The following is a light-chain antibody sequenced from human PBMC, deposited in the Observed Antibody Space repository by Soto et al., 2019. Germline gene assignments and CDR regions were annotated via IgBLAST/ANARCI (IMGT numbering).Light chain of an antibody. V-gene: IGKV1-39*01. CDR2: AAS. Sequence: DIQMTQSPSSLSASVGDRVIITCRASQSISTFLNWYQQKPGKAPKLLICAASSLQSGVPSRFSGSGSGTDFTLTISSLQPEDFATYFCQQTNSMPVTFGQGTRLEIK. CDR1: QSISTF. J-gene: IGKJ5*01. CDR3: QQTNSMPVT.